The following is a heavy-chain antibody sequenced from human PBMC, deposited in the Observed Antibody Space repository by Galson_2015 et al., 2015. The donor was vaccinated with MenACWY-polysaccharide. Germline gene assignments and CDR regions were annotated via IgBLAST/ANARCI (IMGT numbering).Heavy chain of an antibody. CDR3: AKLWQQPRRSLIFDY. Sequence: SLRLSCAASGFTFSSYAMSWVRQAPGKGLEWVSAISGSGGSTYYADSVKGRFTISRDNSKNTLYLQMNSLRAEDTAVYYCAKLWQQPRRSLIFDYWGQGTLVTVSS. D-gene: IGHD6-13*01. CDR2: ISGSGGST. J-gene: IGHJ4*02. V-gene: IGHV3-23*01. CDR1: GFTFSSYA.